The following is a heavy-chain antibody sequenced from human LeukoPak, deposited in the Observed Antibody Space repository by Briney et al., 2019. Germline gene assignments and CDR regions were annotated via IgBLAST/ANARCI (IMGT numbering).Heavy chain of an antibody. CDR3: SRQGCTTTSCHTIDS. CDR1: GYSFTNSW. D-gene: IGHD2-2*02. CDR2: INPADSEI. Sequence: GESLKISCKGSGYSFTNSWIGWVRQMPGKGLEVMGIINPADSEIRYSPSFQGQVTISVDKSISTAYLQWSSLKASDTAMYYCSRQGCTTTSCHTIDSWGQGTLVTVSS. V-gene: IGHV5-51*01. J-gene: IGHJ4*02.